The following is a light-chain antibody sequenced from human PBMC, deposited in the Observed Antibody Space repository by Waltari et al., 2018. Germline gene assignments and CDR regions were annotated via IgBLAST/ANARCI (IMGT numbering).Light chain of an antibody. CDR2: DVS. Sequence: ELVLTQSPATLSVSPGERAALSCKASQNVGKQLGWYQQRPGQAPRLLLDDVSNRAAGVPARFSGSGSGTDFTLTISLEPEDVAVYYCQQRDSWPLTFGGGTKVEIK. CDR3: QQRDSWPLT. V-gene: IGKV3-11*01. J-gene: IGKJ4*01. CDR1: QNVGKQ.